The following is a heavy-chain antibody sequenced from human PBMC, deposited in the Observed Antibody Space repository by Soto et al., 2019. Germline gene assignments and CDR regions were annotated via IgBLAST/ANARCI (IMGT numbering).Heavy chain of an antibody. V-gene: IGHV3-33*01. J-gene: IGHJ4*02. Sequence: PGGSLRLSCAASGFTFSSYGMHWVRQAPGKGLEWVAVIWYDGSNKYYADSVKGRFTISRDNSKNTLYLQMNSLRAEDTAVYYCARDDGSYGFSISDYWGQGTLVTVSS. CDR1: GFTFSSYG. D-gene: IGHD5-18*01. CDR2: IWYDGSNK. CDR3: ARDDGSYGFSISDY.